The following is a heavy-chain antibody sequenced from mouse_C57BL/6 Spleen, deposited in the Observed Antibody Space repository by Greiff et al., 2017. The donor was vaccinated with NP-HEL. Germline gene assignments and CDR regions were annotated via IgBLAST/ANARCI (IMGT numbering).Heavy chain of an antibody. D-gene: IGHD1-1*01. CDR2: IYPRSGNT. J-gene: IGHJ4*01. Sequence: VQGVESGAELARPGASVKLSCKASGYTFTSYGISWVKQRTGQGLEWIGEIYPRSGNTYYNAKFKGKATLTADKSSSPAYMELRSLTSEDSAVYFCAREGSYYGSRSGAMDYWGQGTSVTVSS. CDR3: AREGSYYGSRSGAMDY. CDR1: GYTFTSYG. V-gene: IGHV1-81*01.